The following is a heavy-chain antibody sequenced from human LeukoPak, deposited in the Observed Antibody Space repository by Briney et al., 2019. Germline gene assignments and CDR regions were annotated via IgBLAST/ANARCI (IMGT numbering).Heavy chain of an antibody. Sequence: PGGSLRLSCAASGSTFSSYGMHWVRQAPGKGLEWVAVISYDGSNKYYADSVKGRFTISRDNSKNTLYLQMNSLRAEDTAVYYCAKGPRHGDYWGQGTLVTVSS. CDR2: ISYDGSNK. CDR3: AKGPRHGDY. D-gene: IGHD5/OR15-5a*01. CDR1: GSTFSSYG. V-gene: IGHV3-30*18. J-gene: IGHJ4*02.